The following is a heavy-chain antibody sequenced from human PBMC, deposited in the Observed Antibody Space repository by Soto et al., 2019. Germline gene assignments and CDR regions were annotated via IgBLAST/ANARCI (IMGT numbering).Heavy chain of an antibody. Sequence: SETLSLTCTVSGGSIYRSGYYWGWIRQPPGRGLEWIGNIDYNGVTYSNPSLKSRVTISRDTSKNQFSLKLTSVTAADTALYYCGKVLVGATGHTDSDSWGPGXLVTVYS. CDR1: GGSIYRSGYY. CDR2: IDYNGVT. J-gene: IGHJ4*02. V-gene: IGHV4-39*01. D-gene: IGHD2-15*01. CDR3: GKVLVGATGHTDSDS.